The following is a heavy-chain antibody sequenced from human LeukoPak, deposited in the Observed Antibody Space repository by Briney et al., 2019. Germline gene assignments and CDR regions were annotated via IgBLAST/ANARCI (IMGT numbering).Heavy chain of an antibody. D-gene: IGHD2-2*01. J-gene: IGHJ6*02. CDR3: ARIRSYQHTSMGGYYGMDV. CDR1: GFTFSRYA. CDR2: TSFDGNDQ. Sequence: EGSLRLSCAASGFTFSRYAMHWVRQAPGKGLEWVALTSFDGNDQYYADFVKGRFTISRDNSKNTLYLQMNSLRAEDTAVYYCARIRSYQHTSMGGYYGMDVWGQGTTVTVSS. V-gene: IGHV3-30-3*01.